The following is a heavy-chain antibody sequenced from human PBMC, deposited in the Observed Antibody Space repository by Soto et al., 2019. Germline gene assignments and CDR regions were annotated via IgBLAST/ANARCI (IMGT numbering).Heavy chain of an antibody. CDR2: IKSKTDGGTT. V-gene: IGHV3-15*01. Sequence: GGSLRLSXAASGFTFSNAWMSWVRQAPGKGLEWVGRIKSKTDGGTTDYAAPVKGRFTISRDDSKNTLYLQMNSLKTEDTPVYYCTTEGWYYYGMDVWGQGTTVTVSS. CDR1: GFTFSNAW. D-gene: IGHD2-15*01. CDR3: TTEGWYYYGMDV. J-gene: IGHJ6*02.